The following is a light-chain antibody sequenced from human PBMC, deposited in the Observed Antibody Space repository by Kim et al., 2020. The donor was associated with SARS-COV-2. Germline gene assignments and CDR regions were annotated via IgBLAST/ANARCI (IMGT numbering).Light chain of an antibody. CDR2: RDS. CDR1: NIGSKN. Sequence: VSVVQGQTAVITCGGNNIGSKNVHWYQQKPGQAPVLVIYRDSNRPSGIPERFSGSNSGNTATLTISRAQAGDEADYYCQVWDSSTVFGGGTQLTVL. V-gene: IGLV3-9*01. CDR3: QVWDSSTV. J-gene: IGLJ3*02.